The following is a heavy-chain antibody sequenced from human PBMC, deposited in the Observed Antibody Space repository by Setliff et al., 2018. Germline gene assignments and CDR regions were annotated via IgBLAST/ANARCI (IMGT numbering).Heavy chain of an antibody. J-gene: IGHJ4*02. CDR2: ISSGGST. CDR3: ARNPASGAYYSSRPFHFDY. CDR1: GGSMSNYF. V-gene: IGHV4-4*08. D-gene: IGHD3-22*01. Sequence: PSETLSLTCSVAGGSMSNYFWSWVRWPPGKGLEWIGFISSGGSTIYSPSLKSRVTISVDTSKNQFSLRLTSVTAADTAIYYCARNPASGAYYSSRPFHFDYWGQGALVTVSS.